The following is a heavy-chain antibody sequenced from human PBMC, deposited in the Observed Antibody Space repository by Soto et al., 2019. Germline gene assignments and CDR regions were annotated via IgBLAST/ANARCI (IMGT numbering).Heavy chain of an antibody. J-gene: IGHJ6*02. CDR1: GYTFSSYF. Sequence: QVQLVQSGAEVKKPGASVKVSFKASGYTFSSYFISWVRQAPGQGLEWMGWISAYNGNTNYAQKVQGRVTMTTDTSTSTGYMELRSLRSDDTAVYYCARYLPTMDVWGQGTTVTVSS. V-gene: IGHV1-18*01. CDR3: ARYLPTMDV. CDR2: ISAYNGNT.